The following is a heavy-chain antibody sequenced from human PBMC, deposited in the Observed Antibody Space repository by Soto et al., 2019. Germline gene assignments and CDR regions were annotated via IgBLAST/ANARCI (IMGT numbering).Heavy chain of an antibody. V-gene: IGHV4-39*01. D-gene: IGHD6-19*01. CDR3: ARPGSGWYAN. CDR1: GDSMSSSSFY. J-gene: IGHJ4*01. CDR2: IYYGGST. Sequence: QLQLQESGPGLVKPSETLSLTCTVSGDSMSSSSFYWGWIRQPPGKGLEWIGSIYYGGSTYYNPSLKSRVTISIDTSKNQFSLKLNSVTAADTAVYYCARPGSGWYANWGQGTLVTVSS.